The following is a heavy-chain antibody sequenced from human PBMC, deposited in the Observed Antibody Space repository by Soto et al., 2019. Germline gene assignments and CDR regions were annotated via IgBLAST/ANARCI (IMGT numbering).Heavy chain of an antibody. D-gene: IGHD6-13*01. J-gene: IGHJ4*02. V-gene: IGHV3-23*01. Sequence: GGSLRLSCASSGFTFSSYAMSLVRQAPGKGLEWVSTISGSGITTYYADSVRGRFTISRDNSKNTLYLQMNSLRAEDSAVYYCAKVIAAAGTNYWGQGALVTVSS. CDR1: GFTFSSYA. CDR2: ISGSGITT. CDR3: AKVIAAAGTNY.